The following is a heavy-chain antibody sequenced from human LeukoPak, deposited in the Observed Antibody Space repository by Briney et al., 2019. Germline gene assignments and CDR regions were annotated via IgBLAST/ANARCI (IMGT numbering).Heavy chain of an antibody. D-gene: IGHD6-19*01. CDR3: ARDFGWYGAFDI. CDR1: GFTFSSYS. J-gene: IGHJ3*02. Sequence: PGGSLRLSCAASGFTFSSYSMNWVRQAPGKGLEWVSSISSSSSYIYYADSVKGRFTISRDNAKNSLYLQMNSLRAEDTAVYYCARDFGWYGAFDIWGQGAMVTVSS. V-gene: IGHV3-21*01. CDR2: ISSSSSYI.